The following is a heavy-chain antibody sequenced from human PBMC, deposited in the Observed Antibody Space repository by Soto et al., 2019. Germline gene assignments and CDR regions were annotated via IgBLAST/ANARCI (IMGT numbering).Heavy chain of an antibody. CDR2: ISSSSSYI. V-gene: IGHV3-21*01. CDR1: GFTFSSYN. J-gene: IGHJ6*02. Sequence: EVQLVESGGGLVKPGGSLRLSCAASGFTFSSYNMNWVRQAPGKGLEWVSSISSSSSYIYYADSVKGRFTISRDNAKNSLYLQMNTLRAEDTAVYYCAITRRDGYNNYYYYYGMDVWGQGTTVTVSS. CDR3: AITRRDGYNNYYYYYGMDV. D-gene: IGHD5-12*01.